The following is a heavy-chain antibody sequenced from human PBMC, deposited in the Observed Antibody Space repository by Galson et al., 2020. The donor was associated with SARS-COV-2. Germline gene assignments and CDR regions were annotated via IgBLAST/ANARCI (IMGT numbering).Heavy chain of an antibody. J-gene: IGHJ4*02. CDR2: ISPSGDHI. V-gene: IGHV3-48*03. CDR1: GFIFSNYE. Sequence: GGSLRLSCAASGFIFSNYEMNWVRQTPDKGLEWISTISPSGDHIWSPDSVKGRFTISRDNARNLVFLQMSSLRAEDTALYYCVRRIRSQFDFWGQGTLVTVSS. D-gene: IGHD6-13*01. CDR3: VRRIRSQFDF.